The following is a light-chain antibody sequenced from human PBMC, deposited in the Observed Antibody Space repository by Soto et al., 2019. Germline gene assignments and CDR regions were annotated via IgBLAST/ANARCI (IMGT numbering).Light chain of an antibody. CDR3: KSYVVGSKV. J-gene: IGLJ1*01. CDR1: SSDVGKYDY. Sequence: QSALTQPHSAAGSPGQSVTISCTGTSSDVGKYDYVSWFQHHPRNAPKHINYEVSKRPSGVPDRFSGSKSGSTASLTVSGLQTEDEADYYCKSYVVGSKVFGTGTKRPVL. CDR2: EVS. V-gene: IGLV2-8*01.